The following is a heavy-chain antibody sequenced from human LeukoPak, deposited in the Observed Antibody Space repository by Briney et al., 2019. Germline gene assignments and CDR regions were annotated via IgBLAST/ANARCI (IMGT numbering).Heavy chain of an antibody. CDR1: GFTFSDYY. CDR3: ARDDCGGDCYSPDYYYYYMDV. V-gene: IGHV3-11*01. D-gene: IGHD2-21*01. Sequence: PGGSLRLSCAASGFTFSDYYMSWIRQAPGKGLEWVSYISSSGSTLYYADSVKGRFTISRDNAKNSLYLQMNSLRAEDTAVYYCARDDCGGDCYSPDYYYYYMDVWGKGTTVTVSS. CDR2: ISSSGSTL. J-gene: IGHJ6*03.